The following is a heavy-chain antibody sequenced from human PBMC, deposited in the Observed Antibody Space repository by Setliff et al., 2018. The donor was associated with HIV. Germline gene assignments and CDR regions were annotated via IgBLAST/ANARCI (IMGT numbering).Heavy chain of an antibody. V-gene: IGHV4-4*02. CDR3: GGNGYYSIDY. CDR1: GGSISSNW. Sequence: SETLSLTCAVSGGSISSNWWSWVRQSPGKGLEWIGEIYHSGSTHYNPSLQSRVTISVDKSKSQFSLKLNSVTAADTAVYYWGGNGYYSIDYWGQGTLVTVSS. J-gene: IGHJ4*02. D-gene: IGHD3-22*01. CDR2: IYHSGST.